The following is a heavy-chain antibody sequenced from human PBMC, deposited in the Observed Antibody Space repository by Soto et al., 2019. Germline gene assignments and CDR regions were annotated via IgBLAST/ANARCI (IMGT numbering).Heavy chain of an antibody. Sequence: ASVKVSCKASGYAFTTYGMTWVRQAPGQGLEWMGWISAYTGNTNYAQKLQGRVTMTTDTSTNTAYMELGSLRSDDTAVYYCARSPLTYYYDSSGLNWFDPWGQGTLVTVSS. CDR2: ISAYTGNT. J-gene: IGHJ5*02. CDR1: GYAFTTYG. CDR3: ARSPLTYYYDSSGLNWFDP. D-gene: IGHD3-22*01. V-gene: IGHV1-18*01.